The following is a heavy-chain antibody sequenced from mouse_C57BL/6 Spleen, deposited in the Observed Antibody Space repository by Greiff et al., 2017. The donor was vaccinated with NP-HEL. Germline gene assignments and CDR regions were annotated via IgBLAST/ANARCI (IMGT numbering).Heavy chain of an antibody. CDR2: ISSGSSTI. V-gene: IGHV5-17*01. J-gene: IGHJ2*01. Sequence: DVMLVESGGGLVKPGGSLKLSCAASGFTFSDYGMHWVRQAPEKGLEWVAYISSGSSTIYYVDTVKGRFPISRDNAKNTLFLHMTSLRSEDTAMYYCARGYYFDYWGQGTTLTVSS. CDR3: ARGYYFDY. CDR1: GFTFSDYG.